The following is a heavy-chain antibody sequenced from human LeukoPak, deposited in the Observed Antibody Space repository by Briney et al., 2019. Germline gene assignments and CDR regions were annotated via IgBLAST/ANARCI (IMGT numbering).Heavy chain of an antibody. J-gene: IGHJ5*02. Sequence: PSETLSLTCTVPGYSISSGYYWGWIRQPPGKGLEWIGSIYHSGSTYYNPSLKSRVTISVDTSKKQFSLKLSSVTAADTAVYYCARHVGFITMVRGVINNNWFDPWGQGTLVTVSS. CDR3: ARHVGFITMVRGVINNNWFDP. CDR1: GYSISSGYY. V-gene: IGHV4-38-2*02. D-gene: IGHD3-10*01. CDR2: IYHSGST.